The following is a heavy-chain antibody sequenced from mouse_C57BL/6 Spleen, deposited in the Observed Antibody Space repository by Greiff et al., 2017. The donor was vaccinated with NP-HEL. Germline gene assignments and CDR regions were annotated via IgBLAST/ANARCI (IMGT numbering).Heavy chain of an antibody. J-gene: IGHJ2*01. Sequence: VQLQQPGAELVMPGASVKLSCKASGYTFTSYWMHWVKQRPGQGLEWIGEIDPSDSYTNYNQKFKGKSTLTVDKSSSTAYMQLSSLTSEDSAVYYCARHPYYYGSSYLDYWGQGTTLTVSS. CDR2: IDPSDSYT. D-gene: IGHD1-1*01. CDR1: GYTFTSYW. V-gene: IGHV1-69*01. CDR3: ARHPYYYGSSYLDY.